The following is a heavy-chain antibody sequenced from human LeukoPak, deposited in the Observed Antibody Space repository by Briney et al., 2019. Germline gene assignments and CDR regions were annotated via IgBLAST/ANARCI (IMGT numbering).Heavy chain of an antibody. CDR2: ISSSGSSI. D-gene: IGHD3-3*01. V-gene: IGHV3-48*01. CDR3: ARADFWSGYYMDY. CDR1: GFTFSRYR. J-gene: IGHJ4*02. Sequence: GGPLSLFCAVSGFTFSRYRMMWLRQAPGKGLEGVSYISSSGSSIYSADSVKGRLTISRDNAKNALYMQMNSLRAEDTAVYYCARADFWSGYYMDYWGQGTLVTVSS.